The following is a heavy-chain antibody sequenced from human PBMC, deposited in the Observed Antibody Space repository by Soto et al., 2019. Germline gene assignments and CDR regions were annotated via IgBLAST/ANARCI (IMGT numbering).Heavy chain of an antibody. Sequence: GGSLRLSCVVSGFTLGAYSMNWVRQAPGKGLEWVSYISGSGSRTNYADSVKGRFTISRDNAKNTLYLQMNSLRGEDTAVYYCARDPHYDFWSGPAGWFHPWGQGTLVTVSS. J-gene: IGHJ5*02. CDR2: ISGSGSRT. V-gene: IGHV3-48*04. CDR3: ARDPHYDFWSGPAGWFHP. CDR1: GFTLGAYS. D-gene: IGHD3-3*01.